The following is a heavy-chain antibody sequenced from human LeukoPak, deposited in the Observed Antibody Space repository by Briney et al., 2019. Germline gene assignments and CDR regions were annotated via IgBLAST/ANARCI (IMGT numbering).Heavy chain of an antibody. V-gene: IGHV4-39*07. CDR3: ASTTPGTTVTIN. CDR1: GGSISGSSYY. J-gene: IGHJ4*02. Sequence: SETLSLTCTVSGGSISGSSYYWGWIRQPPGKGLEWIVSIYYSGSTYYNPSLKSRVTISVDTSKNQFSLKPSSVTAADTAVYYCASTTPGTTVTINWGQGTLVTVSS. CDR2: IYYSGST. D-gene: IGHD4-17*01.